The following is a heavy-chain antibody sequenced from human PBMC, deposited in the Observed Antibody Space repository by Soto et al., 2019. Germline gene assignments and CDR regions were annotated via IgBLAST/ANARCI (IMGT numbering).Heavy chain of an antibody. CDR2: IIPIFGTA. V-gene: IGHV1-69*13. J-gene: IGHJ3*02. CDR3: ARDDPGGIHAFDI. Sequence: SVNVSCKASGGTFSIYAIGWVRQAPGQGLEWMGGIIPIFGTANYAQKFQGRVTITADESTSTAYMELSSLRSADTAVYYCARDDPGGIHAFDIWGQGTMVTVSS. CDR1: GGTFSIYA. D-gene: IGHD2-15*01.